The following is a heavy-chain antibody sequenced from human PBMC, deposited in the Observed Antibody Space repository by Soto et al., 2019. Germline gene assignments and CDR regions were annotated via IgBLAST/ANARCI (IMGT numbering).Heavy chain of an antibody. CDR3: ARDLQEYYDILTGYSEIGGMDV. V-gene: IGHV3-21*01. Sequence: PGGSLRLSCAASGFTFSSYSMNWVRQAPGKGLEWVSSISSSSSYIYYADSVKGRFTISRDNAKNSLYLQMNSLRAEDTAVYYCARDLQEYYDILTGYSEIGGMDVWGQGT. D-gene: IGHD3-9*01. CDR2: ISSSSSYI. CDR1: GFTFSSYS. J-gene: IGHJ6*02.